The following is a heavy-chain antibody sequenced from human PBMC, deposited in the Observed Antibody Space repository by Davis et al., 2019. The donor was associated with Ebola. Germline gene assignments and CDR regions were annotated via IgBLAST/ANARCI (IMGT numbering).Heavy chain of an antibody. D-gene: IGHD5-18*01. V-gene: IGHV3-21*01. CDR1: GFTFSSYS. CDR2: ISSSSSYI. CDR3: ASGQLWLPR. J-gene: IGHJ4*02. Sequence: GESLKISCAASGFTFSSYSMNWVRQAPGKGLEWVSSISSSSSYIYYADSVKGRFTISRDNSKNTLYLQMNSLRAEDTAVYYCASGQLWLPRWGQGTLVTVSS.